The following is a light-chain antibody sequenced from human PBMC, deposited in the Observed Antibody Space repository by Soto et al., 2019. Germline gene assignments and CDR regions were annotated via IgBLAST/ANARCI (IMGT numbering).Light chain of an antibody. Sequence: QPVLTQPPSASASLGASVTLTCTLSSGYSNYKVDWYQQRPGKGPRFVMRVGTGGIVGSKGDGIPDRFSVFGSGLNRYLTIKNIQEEDESDYHCGADHGSGSNFVSVVFGGGTKLTVL. CDR2: VGTGGIVG. CDR1: SGYSNYK. CDR3: GADHGSGSNFVSVV. J-gene: IGLJ2*01. V-gene: IGLV9-49*01.